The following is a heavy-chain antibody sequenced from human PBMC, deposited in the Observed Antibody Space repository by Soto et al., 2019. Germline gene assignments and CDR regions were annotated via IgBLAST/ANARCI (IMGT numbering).Heavy chain of an antibody. D-gene: IGHD6-13*01. CDR3: ARDRERDAWYEDY. J-gene: IGHJ4*02. CDR2: ISGSDGST. Sequence: ETLSLSCVASGFSFSSYAMSWVRQAPGKGLEWVSVISGSDGSTYYADSVKGRFTISRDNSKNTLYLQMNSLRAEDTAVYYCARDRERDAWYEDYWGQGTLVTVSS. V-gene: IGHV3-23*01. CDR1: GFSFSSYA.